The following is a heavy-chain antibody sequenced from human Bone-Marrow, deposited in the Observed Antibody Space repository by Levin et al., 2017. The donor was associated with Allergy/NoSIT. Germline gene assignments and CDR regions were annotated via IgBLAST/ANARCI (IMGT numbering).Heavy chain of an antibody. CDR2: ISAYNGDT. CDR1: GYIFNNYG. D-gene: IGHD1-26*01. V-gene: IGHV1-18*04. CDR3: ARGGAPRGGWFDS. J-gene: IGHJ5*01. Sequence: ASVKVSCKTSGYIFNNYGITWVRQAPGQGLEWMGWISAYNGDTYYRQKFQGRMTLTTETSTRTAYMELTSLRSDDTAVYFCARGGAPRGGWFDSWGQGMLVTVSS.